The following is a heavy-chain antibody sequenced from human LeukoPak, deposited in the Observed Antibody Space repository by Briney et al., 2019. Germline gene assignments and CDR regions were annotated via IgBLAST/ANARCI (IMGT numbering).Heavy chain of an antibody. CDR1: GGTFSSYT. V-gene: IGHV1-69*02. CDR2: IIPILGIP. J-gene: IGHJ1*01. D-gene: IGHD2-2*02. Sequence: GASVKVSCKASGGTFSSYTISWVRQAPGQGLEWMGRIIPILGIPNYAQNFQGTVTITADKSTSTAYRELSSLRCEDTAVYYCARPPPAYCSSTSCYTYFQHWGEGTLVTVSS. CDR3: ARPPPAYCSSTSCYTYFQH.